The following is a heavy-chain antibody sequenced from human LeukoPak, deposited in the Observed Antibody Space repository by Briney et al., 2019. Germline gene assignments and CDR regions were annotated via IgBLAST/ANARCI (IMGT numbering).Heavy chain of an antibody. CDR1: GFTFSSYA. V-gene: IGHV3-23*01. CDR3: AKNGNSGSYLDY. CDR2: ISGSGGST. J-gene: IGHJ4*02. Sequence: GGSLRLSCAASGFTFSSYAMSWVRQAPGKGLEWVSAISGSGGSTHYADSVKGRFTISRDNSKNTLYLQMNSLRAEDTAVYYCAKNGNSGSYLDYWGQGTLVTVSS. D-gene: IGHD1-26*01.